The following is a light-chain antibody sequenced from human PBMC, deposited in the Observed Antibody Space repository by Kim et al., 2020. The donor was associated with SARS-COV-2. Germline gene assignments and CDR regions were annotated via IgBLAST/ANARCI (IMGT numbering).Light chain of an antibody. CDR1: SGHSSYA. Sequence: QPVLTQSPSASASLGASVRLTCTLSSGHSSYAIAWHQQQPEKGPRYLMKLKSDGSHSKGDGIPDRFSGSSSGAERYLFISSLQSEDEADYYCQTWGTGIRVFGGGTKLTVL. V-gene: IGLV4-69*01. CDR3: QTWGTGIRV. J-gene: IGLJ3*02. CDR2: LKSDGSH.